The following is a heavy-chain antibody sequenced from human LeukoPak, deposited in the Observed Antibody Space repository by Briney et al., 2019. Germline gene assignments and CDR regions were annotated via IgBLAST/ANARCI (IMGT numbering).Heavy chain of an antibody. Sequence: PSETLSLTCTVSSVSISSGSYYWSWIRQPAGKGLEWIGRIYTSGSTNYNPSLKSRVTISVDTSKNQFSLKLSSVTAADTAVYYCARGRVLLDYWGQGTLVTVSS. CDR3: ARGRVLLDY. CDR1: SVSISSGSYY. D-gene: IGHD2/OR15-2a*01. J-gene: IGHJ4*02. CDR2: IYTSGST. V-gene: IGHV4-61*02.